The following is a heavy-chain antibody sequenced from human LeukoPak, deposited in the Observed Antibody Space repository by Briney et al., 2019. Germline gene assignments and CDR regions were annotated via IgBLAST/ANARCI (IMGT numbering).Heavy chain of an antibody. D-gene: IGHD5-18*01. CDR2: IKQDGSEK. Sequence: GGSLRLSCAASGFTFSSYWMSWVRQAPGKGLEWVANIKQDGSEKYYVDSVKGRFTISRDNAKNSLYLQMNSLRAGDTAVYYCARLTFQDTAMEYHFDYWGQGTLVTVSS. CDR3: ARLTFQDTAMEYHFDY. J-gene: IGHJ4*02. V-gene: IGHV3-7*01. CDR1: GFTFSSYW.